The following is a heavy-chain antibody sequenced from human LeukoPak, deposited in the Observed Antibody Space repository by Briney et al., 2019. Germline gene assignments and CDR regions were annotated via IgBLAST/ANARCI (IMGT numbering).Heavy chain of an antibody. D-gene: IGHD5-12*01. Sequence: GGSLRLSCAASGFTFSSYGMHWVRQAPGKGLEWVAFIRYDGSNKYYADSVKGRFTISRDNSKNTLYLQMNSLRAEDTAVYYCAKDGLRGYSGYDPLQADHWGQGTLVTVSS. CDR3: AKDGLRGYSGYDPLQADH. CDR1: GFTFSSYG. CDR2: IRYDGSNK. V-gene: IGHV3-30*02. J-gene: IGHJ4*02.